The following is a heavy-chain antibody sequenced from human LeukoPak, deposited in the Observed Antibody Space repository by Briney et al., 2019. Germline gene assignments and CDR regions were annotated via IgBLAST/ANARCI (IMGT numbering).Heavy chain of an antibody. Sequence: PGGSLRLSCAASGFTFSSYAMSWVRQAPGKGLEWVSAISGSGGSTYYADSVKGRFTISRDNSKNTLYLQMNSLRAEDTAVYYCAKADFWSGESRPKYDYWGQGTLVTVSS. CDR1: GFTFSSYA. J-gene: IGHJ4*02. V-gene: IGHV3-23*01. CDR3: AKADFWSGESRPKYDY. D-gene: IGHD3-3*01. CDR2: ISGSGGST.